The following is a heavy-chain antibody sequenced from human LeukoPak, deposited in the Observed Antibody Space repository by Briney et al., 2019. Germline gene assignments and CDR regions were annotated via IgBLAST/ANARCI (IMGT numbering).Heavy chain of an antibody. CDR2: ISAYNGNR. CDR3: ARHESSSSWLYY. Sequence: ASVKVSCKGSGYTFTSYGIGWVRQAPGQGLEWMGWISAYNGNRNNAQKLQGRVTMTTDTSTCTAYMELTSLRSDDTAVYYGARHESSSSWLYYWGQGTLVTVSS. V-gene: IGHV1-18*01. CDR1: GYTFTSYG. J-gene: IGHJ4*02. D-gene: IGHD6-13*01.